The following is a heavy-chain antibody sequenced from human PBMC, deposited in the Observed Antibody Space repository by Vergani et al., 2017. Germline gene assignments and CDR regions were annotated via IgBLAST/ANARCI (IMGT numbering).Heavy chain of an antibody. D-gene: IGHD1-20*01. J-gene: IGHJ4*02. V-gene: IGHV3-23*01. CDR1: GFPFSSYA. CDR3: ASITGTTDGPL. CDR2: ISGSGGST. Sequence: EVQLLESGGGLVQPGGSLRLSCAASGFPFSSYAMSWVRRAPGKGLEWVSAISGSGGSTYYADSVKGRFTISRDNSKNTLYLPMNSLRAEDTAVYYCASITGTTDGPLWGQGTLVTGSS.